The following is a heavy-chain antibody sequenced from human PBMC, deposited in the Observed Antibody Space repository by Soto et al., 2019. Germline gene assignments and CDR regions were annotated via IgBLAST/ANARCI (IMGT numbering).Heavy chain of an antibody. D-gene: IGHD3-22*01. CDR2: IYYSGST. Sequence: SETLSLTCTVSGGSISSYYWSWIRQPPGKGLEWIGYIYYSGSTNYNPSLKSRVTISVDTSKNQFSLKLSSVTAADTAVYYCARAPYYYDSSGYYSPLYYFDYWGQGTLVTVSS. J-gene: IGHJ4*02. V-gene: IGHV4-59*01. CDR1: GGSISSYY. CDR3: ARAPYYYDSSGYYSPLYYFDY.